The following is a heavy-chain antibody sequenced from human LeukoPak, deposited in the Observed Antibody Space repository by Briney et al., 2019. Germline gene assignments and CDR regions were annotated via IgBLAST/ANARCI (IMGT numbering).Heavy chain of an antibody. CDR1: GGSISSGDYY. CDR3: ARGAYCGGDCYLP. CDR2: IYYSGST. V-gene: IGHV4-30-4*08. Sequence: NPSETLSLTCTVSGGSISSGDYYWSWIRQPPGKGLEWIGYIYYSGSTYYNPSLKSRVTISVDTSKNQFSLKLSSVTAADTAVYYCARGAYCGGDCYLPWGQGTLVTVSS. J-gene: IGHJ5*02. D-gene: IGHD2-21*01.